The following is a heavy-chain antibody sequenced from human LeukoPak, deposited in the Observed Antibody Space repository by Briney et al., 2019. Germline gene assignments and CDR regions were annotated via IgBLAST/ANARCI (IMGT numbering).Heavy chain of an antibody. CDR1: GFTFSSYA. Sequence: GGSLRLSCAASGFTFSSYAMSWVRQAPGKGLEWVSAISGSGGSTYYADSVKGRFTISRDNSKNTLYLQMNSLRAEDTAVYYCAKDNTKSRYDCYYYGMDVWGQGTTVTVSS. V-gene: IGHV3-23*01. J-gene: IGHJ6*02. D-gene: IGHD2-15*01. CDR3: AKDNTKSRYDCYYYGMDV. CDR2: ISGSGGST.